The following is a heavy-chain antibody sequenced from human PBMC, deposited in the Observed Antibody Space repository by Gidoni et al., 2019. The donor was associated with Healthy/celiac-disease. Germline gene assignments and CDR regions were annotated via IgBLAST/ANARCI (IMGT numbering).Heavy chain of an antibody. Sequence: EVQLVESGGGLVKPGGSLRLSCAASGFTFSTAWISWVRRAPGKGLEWVGRIKSKTDGGTTDYAAPVKGRFTISRDDSKNTLYLQMNSLKTEDTAVYYCTTVIEFDYVWGSYRYTESTPFDIWGQGTMVTVSS. J-gene: IGHJ3*02. CDR1: GFTFSTAW. V-gene: IGHV3-15*01. D-gene: IGHD3-16*02. CDR3: TTVIEFDYVWGSYRYTESTPFDI. CDR2: IKSKTDGGTT.